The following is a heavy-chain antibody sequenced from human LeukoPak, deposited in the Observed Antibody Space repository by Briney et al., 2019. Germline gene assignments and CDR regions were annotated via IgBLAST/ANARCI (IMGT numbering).Heavy chain of an antibody. CDR1: GYTFTSYD. CDR3: ARQISDRYSSSSGFDY. D-gene: IGHD6-6*01. CDR2: MNPNSGNT. V-gene: IGHV1-8*03. J-gene: IGHJ4*02. Sequence: ASVKVSCKASGYTFTSYDINWVRQATGQGLEWMGWMNPNSGNTGYAQKFQGRVTITRNTSISTAYMELNSLRSEDTAVYYCARQISDRYSSSSGFDYWGQGTLVTVSS.